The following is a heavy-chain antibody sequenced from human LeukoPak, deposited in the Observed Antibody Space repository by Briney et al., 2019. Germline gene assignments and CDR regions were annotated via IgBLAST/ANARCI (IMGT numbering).Heavy chain of an antibody. CDR1: GGSISSYY. Sequence: SETLSLTCTVSGGSISSYYWSWIRQPPGKGLEWIGYIYYSGSTNYNPSLKSRVTISVDTSKDQFSLKLTAVTAADTAVYYCARETPGAGHFDYWGQGSLVTVSS. D-gene: IGHD7-27*01. V-gene: IGHV4-59*01. CDR3: ARETPGAGHFDY. CDR2: IYYSGST. J-gene: IGHJ4*02.